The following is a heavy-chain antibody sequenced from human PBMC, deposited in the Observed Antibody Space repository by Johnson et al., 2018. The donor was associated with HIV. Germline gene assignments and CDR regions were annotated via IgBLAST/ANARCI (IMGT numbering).Heavy chain of an antibody. CDR3: ARVRVGAFEI. V-gene: IGHV3-66*03. D-gene: IGHD1-26*01. CDR2: IYSSGST. J-gene: IGHJ3*02. CDR1: GFTVSTNY. Sequence: VQLVESGGGLIQPGGSLRLSCAASGFTVSTNYMSWVRQAPGKGLDWVSVIYSSGSTYYTDSVKGRFTISRDNSKNTLHLQMSSLRPEDTAVYYCARVRVGAFEIWGQGTMVTVSS.